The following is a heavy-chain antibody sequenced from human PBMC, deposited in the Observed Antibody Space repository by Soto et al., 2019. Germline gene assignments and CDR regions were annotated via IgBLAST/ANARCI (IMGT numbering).Heavy chain of an antibody. CDR3: AKNIYTYGSRFDY. CDR1: GYSFAGYW. D-gene: IGHD5-18*01. V-gene: IGHV5-10-1*01. CDR2: IDPSDSQT. Sequence: GESLKISCKGSGYSFAGYWITWVRQKPGKGLEWMGRIDPSDSQTYYSPSFRGHVTISRDTSNNTLYLQMDSLRAEDTAVYYCAKNIYTYGSRFDYWGQGTPVTVSS. J-gene: IGHJ4*02.